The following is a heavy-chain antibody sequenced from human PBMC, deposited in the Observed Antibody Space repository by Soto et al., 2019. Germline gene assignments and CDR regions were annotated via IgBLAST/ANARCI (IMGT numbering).Heavy chain of an antibody. CDR3: VRDWAISGAPHHY. J-gene: IGHJ4*02. V-gene: IGHV3-7*01. CDR1: GFTFSSYW. D-gene: IGHD1-26*01. Sequence: EVQLVESGGGLVQPGGSLRLSCADSGFTFSSYWMTWVRQAPGKGLEWVASIKQDGDEIYYVDSVKGRVTISNDNAKNSLYLQMNGLTDDGTEVYYYVRDWAISGAPHHYWGQGTLVT. CDR2: IKQDGDEI.